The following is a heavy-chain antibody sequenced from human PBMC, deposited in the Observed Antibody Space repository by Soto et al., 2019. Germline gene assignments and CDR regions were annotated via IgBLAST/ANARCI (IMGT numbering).Heavy chain of an antibody. J-gene: IGHJ3*02. D-gene: IGHD6-19*01. CDR2: IYYSGST. CDR3: ARHEDSSGWYPSAFDI. Sequence: QVQLQESGPGLVKPSETLSLTCTVSGGSISRYYWSWIRQPPGKGLEWIGYIYYSGSTNYNPSLKRRVTISVDTSKNQFSLKLSSVTAADTAVYYCARHEDSSGWYPSAFDIWGQGTMVTVSS. CDR1: GGSISRYY. V-gene: IGHV4-59*08.